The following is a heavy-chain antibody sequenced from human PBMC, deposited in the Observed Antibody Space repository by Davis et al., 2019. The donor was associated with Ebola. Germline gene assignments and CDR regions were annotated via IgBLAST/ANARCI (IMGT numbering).Heavy chain of an antibody. V-gene: IGHV4-39*01. CDR3: ARIRGTGDRRGEDH. Sequence: PSETLSLTCNVSGVYLGSSDYYWGFVRQPPGKGLEWIGNIYYSGSTKYNPSLQGRVTMSIDTPRDQFALRLHSVTAADTAVYYCARIRGTGDRRGEDHWGQGILVTVSP. CDR1: GVYLGSSDYY. D-gene: IGHD7-27*01. CDR2: IYYSGST. J-gene: IGHJ4*02.